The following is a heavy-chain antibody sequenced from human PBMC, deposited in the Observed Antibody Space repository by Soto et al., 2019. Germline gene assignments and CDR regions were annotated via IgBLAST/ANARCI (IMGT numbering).Heavy chain of an antibody. Sequence: TLSLTCTVSGGSINSRGYYWTWIRQHPGKGLGWIGNIYYSGSIHFNPSLKSRLTMLVDTSENQFSLKLTSVTAADTAVYYCARQSESTGYFYGWFDPWGQGTLVTVSS. V-gene: IGHV4-31*03. J-gene: IGHJ5*02. CDR1: GGSINSRGYY. D-gene: IGHD3-9*01. CDR3: ARQSESTGYFYGWFDP. CDR2: IYYSGSI.